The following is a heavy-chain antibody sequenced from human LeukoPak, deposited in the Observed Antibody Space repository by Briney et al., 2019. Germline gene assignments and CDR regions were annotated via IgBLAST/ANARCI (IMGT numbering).Heavy chain of an antibody. Sequence: PGGSLRLSCAASRFTFSSYSMNWVRQAPGKGLEWVSSISSSSSYIYYADSVKGRFTISRDNAKKSLYLQMNSLRDEDTAVYYCARDRYYDILTGEVGDYWGQGTLVTVSS. CDR3: ARDRYYDILTGEVGDY. J-gene: IGHJ4*02. CDR1: RFTFSSYS. V-gene: IGHV3-21*01. CDR2: ISSSSSYI. D-gene: IGHD3-9*01.